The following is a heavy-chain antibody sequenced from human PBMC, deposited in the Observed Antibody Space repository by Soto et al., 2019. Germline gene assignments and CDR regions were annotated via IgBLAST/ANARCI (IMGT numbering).Heavy chain of an antibody. CDR2: ISYDGNNK. Sequence: QVQLVESGGGVVQPGRSLRLSCAASGFTFSAYGMHWVRQAPGKGLEWVAVISYDGNNKKYADSVKGRFTISRDYPNNTPYLQMSSRRAEDTAVYYCAKPRGRAYEIFAHFDYWGQGALVTVSS. CDR3: AKPRGRAYEIFAHFDY. D-gene: IGHD3-9*01. J-gene: IGHJ4*02. CDR1: GFTFSAYG. V-gene: IGHV3-30*18.